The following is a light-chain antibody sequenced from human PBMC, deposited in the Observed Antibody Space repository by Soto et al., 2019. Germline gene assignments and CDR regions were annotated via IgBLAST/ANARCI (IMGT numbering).Light chain of an antibody. CDR1: QIVLYISNNKNY. Sequence: DIVMTQSPDSLAVSLGERATINCKSSQIVLYISNNKNYLAWYQQKPGQPPKLLIHWASTRESGVPDRFSGSGSGTDFTLTISSLQAEDVAVYYCQQYDSTPWTFGQGTKVDI. CDR2: WAS. V-gene: IGKV4-1*01. CDR3: QQYDSTPWT. J-gene: IGKJ1*01.